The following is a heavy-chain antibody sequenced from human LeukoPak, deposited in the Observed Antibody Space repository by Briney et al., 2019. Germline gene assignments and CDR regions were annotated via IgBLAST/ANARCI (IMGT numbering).Heavy chain of an antibody. D-gene: IGHD2-2*01. CDR3: AKFFLGYCSSTSCALTAGPDY. CDR2: IRYDGSNK. Sequence: TGGSLRLSCAASGFTFSSYGMHWVRQAPGKGLEWVAFIRYDGSNKYYADSVKGRFTISRDNSKNTLYLQMNSLRAEDTAVYYCAKFFLGYCSSTSCALTAGPDYWGQGTLVTVSS. CDR1: GFTFSSYG. J-gene: IGHJ4*02. V-gene: IGHV3-30*02.